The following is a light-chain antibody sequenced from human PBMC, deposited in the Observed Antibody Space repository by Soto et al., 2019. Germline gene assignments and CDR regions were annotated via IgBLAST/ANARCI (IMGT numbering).Light chain of an antibody. CDR1: QSVSSN. CDR2: GAS. V-gene: IGKV3D-15*01. J-gene: IGKJ1*01. Sequence: EIVMTQSPATLSVSPGERATLSCRASQSVSSNLAWYQQKPGQAPRLLIYGASSRATGIPARFSGSGSGTDFTLTISSLQSEDFAVYYCQQYDNWPWTFGQGTKVDNK. CDR3: QQYDNWPWT.